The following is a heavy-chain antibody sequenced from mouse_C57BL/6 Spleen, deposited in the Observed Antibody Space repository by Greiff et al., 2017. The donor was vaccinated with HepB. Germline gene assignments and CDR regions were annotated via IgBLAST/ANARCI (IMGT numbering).Heavy chain of an antibody. D-gene: IGHD2-1*01. V-gene: IGHV1-50*01. CDR2: IDPSDSYT. CDR1: GYTFTSYW. CDR3: AKSGYGNYAWFAY. Sequence: QVHVKQPGAELVKPGASVKLSCKASGYTFTSYWMQWVKQRPGQGLEWIGEIDPSDSYTNYNQKFKGKATLTVDTSSSTAYMQLSSLTSEDSAVYYCAKSGYGNYAWFAYWGQGTLVTVSA. J-gene: IGHJ3*01.